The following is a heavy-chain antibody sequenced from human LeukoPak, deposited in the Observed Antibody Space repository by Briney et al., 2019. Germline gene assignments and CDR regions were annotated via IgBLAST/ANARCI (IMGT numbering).Heavy chain of an antibody. J-gene: IGHJ4*02. CDR1: GGSFSGYY. Sequence: SETLSLTCAVYGGSFSGYYWSWIRQPPGKGLEWIGEINHSGSTNYNPSLKSRVTISVDTSKNQFSLKLSSVTAADTAVYYCARGRHTDYWGQGTLVTVSS. CDR3: ARGRHTDY. V-gene: IGHV4-34*01. CDR2: INHSGST.